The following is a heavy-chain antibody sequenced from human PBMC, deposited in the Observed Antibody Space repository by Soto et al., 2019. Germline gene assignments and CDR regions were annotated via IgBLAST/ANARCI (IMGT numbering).Heavy chain of an antibody. D-gene: IGHD3-10*01. CDR2: IYYSGST. Sequence: SETLSLTCTVSGGSISSSSYYWGWIRQPPGKGLEWIGSIYYSGSTYYNPSLKSRVTISVDTSKNQFSLKLSSVTAADTAVYYCARQKGLGSGYMVRGAQHDYWGQGTLVTVSS. CDR3: ARQKGLGSGYMVRGAQHDY. CDR1: GGSISSSSYY. V-gene: IGHV4-39*01. J-gene: IGHJ4*02.